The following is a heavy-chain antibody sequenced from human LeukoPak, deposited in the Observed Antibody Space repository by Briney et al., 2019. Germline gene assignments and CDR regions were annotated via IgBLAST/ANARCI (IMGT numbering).Heavy chain of an antibody. V-gene: IGHV4-59*01. CDR3: ARAPLFIYSNYPYYYYYMDV. CDR1: GGSISSYY. J-gene: IGHJ6*03. CDR2: IYYSGST. D-gene: IGHD4-11*01. Sequence: PSETLSLTCTVSGGSISSYYWSWIRQPPGKGLEWIGYIYYSGSTNYNPSHKSRVTISVDTSKNQFSLKLSSVNAADTAVYYCARAPLFIYSNYPYYYYYMDVWGKGTTVTVSS.